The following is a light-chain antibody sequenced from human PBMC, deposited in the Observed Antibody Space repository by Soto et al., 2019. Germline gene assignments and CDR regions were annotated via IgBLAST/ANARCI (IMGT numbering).Light chain of an antibody. CDR1: QGVSSN. CDR2: GTS. CDR3: QHYNNWPRT. Sequence: EVVMTQSPATLSVSPGERATLSCRASQGVSSNLAWYQQKPGQAPRLLIYGTSTRATGIPARFSGSGSGTEFNLTISSLQSEDFAFYYCQHYNNWPRTFGQGTKVEIK. V-gene: IGKV3-15*01. J-gene: IGKJ1*01.